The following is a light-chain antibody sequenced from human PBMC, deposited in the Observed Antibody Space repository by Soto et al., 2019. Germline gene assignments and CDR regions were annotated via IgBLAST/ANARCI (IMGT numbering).Light chain of an antibody. CDR1: QSVSSSY. V-gene: IGKV3-20*01. J-gene: IGKJ4*01. CDR2: GAY. Sequence: EIVLTQSPGTLSLSPGERATLSCRASQSVSSSYLAWYQQKPGQAPRLLIYGAYSRATGIPDRFSGSGSGTDFPLTISRLEREDLAVYYCQQYGSSPPLTVGGGTKVEIK. CDR3: QQYGSSPPLT.